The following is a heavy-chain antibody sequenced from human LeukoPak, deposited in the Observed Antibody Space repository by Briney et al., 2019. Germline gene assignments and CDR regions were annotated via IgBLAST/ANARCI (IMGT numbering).Heavy chain of an antibody. V-gene: IGHV4-38-2*02. CDR3: ARLNDY. D-gene: IGHD4/OR15-4a*01. Sequence: PSETLSLTCTVSGYSISSGYYWGWIRQPPGKGLEWIGSIYHSGSTYYNPSLKSRVTISVDKSKNQFSLRLSSVTAADTAVYYCARLNDYWGQGTLVTVSS. J-gene: IGHJ4*02. CDR2: IYHSGST. CDR1: GYSISSGYY.